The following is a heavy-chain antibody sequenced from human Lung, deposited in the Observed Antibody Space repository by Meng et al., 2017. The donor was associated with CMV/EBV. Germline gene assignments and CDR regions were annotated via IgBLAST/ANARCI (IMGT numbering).Heavy chain of an antibody. J-gene: IGHJ4*02. CDR1: TFSRYA. Sequence: TFSRYAISWVRQAPGQGLEWMGGIIPIFGTANYAQKFQGRVTITTDESTSTAYMELSSLRSEDTAVYYCARGGGYCSSTSCYYFDYWGQGTLVTVSS. CDR2: IIPIFGTA. CDR3: ARGGGYCSSTSCYYFDY. V-gene: IGHV1-69*05. D-gene: IGHD2-2*03.